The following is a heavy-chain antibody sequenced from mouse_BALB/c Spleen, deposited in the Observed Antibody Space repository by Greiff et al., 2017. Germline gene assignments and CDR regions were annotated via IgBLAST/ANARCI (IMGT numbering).Heavy chain of an antibody. CDR1: GFTFSSFG. Sequence: EVHLVESGGGLVQPGGSRKLSCAASGFTFSSFGMHWVRQAPEKGLEWVAYISSGSSTIYYADTVKGRFTISRDNPKNTLFLQMTSLRSEDTAMYYYARHDDYDGFDYWGQGTTLTVSS. CDR3: ARHDDYDGFDY. V-gene: IGHV5-17*02. D-gene: IGHD2-4*01. J-gene: IGHJ2*01. CDR2: ISSGSSTI.